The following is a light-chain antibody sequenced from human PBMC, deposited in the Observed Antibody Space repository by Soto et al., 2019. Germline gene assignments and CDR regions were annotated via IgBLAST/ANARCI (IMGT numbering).Light chain of an antibody. CDR3: QQRSNWPPIT. CDR1: QSVSSY. J-gene: IGKJ5*01. CDR2: DAS. V-gene: IGKV3-11*01. Sequence: ETVLTQSPGTLSLSPGEIATLSCRASQSVSSYLAWYQQKPGQAPRLLIYDASNRATGIPARFSGSGSGTDFTLTISSLEPEDFAVYYCQQRSNWPPITFGQGTRLEI.